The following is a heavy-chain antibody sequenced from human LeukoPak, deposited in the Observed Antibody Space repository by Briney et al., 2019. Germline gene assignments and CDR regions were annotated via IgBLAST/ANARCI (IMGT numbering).Heavy chain of an antibody. D-gene: IGHD2-2*01. V-gene: IGHV3-7*01. CDR3: ARPVVPDY. Sequence: GRTLRPSCAVSLVTFSSYWMTSGRQAPGPGLEWVANIDQYGREKPYVDSVKGRFTIPGHNAKNSLYLQINSLRAEDTSVYFCARPVVPDYWGQRTLVTVSS. CDR1: LVTFSSYW. J-gene: IGHJ4*02. CDR2: IDQYGREK.